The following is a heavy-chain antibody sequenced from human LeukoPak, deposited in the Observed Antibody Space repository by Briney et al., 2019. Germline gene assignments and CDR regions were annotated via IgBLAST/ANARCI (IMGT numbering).Heavy chain of an antibody. V-gene: IGHV1-58*02. D-gene: IGHD5-12*01. CDR3: AADRVHSGYDYVFDY. Sequence: TSVKVSCKASGFTFTSSAMQWVRQARGQRLEWIGWIVVGSGNTNYAQKFQERVTITRDMSTSTAYMELSSLRSEDTAVYYCAADRVHSGYDYVFDYWGQGTLVTVSS. CDR1: GFTFTSSA. CDR2: IVVGSGNT. J-gene: IGHJ4*02.